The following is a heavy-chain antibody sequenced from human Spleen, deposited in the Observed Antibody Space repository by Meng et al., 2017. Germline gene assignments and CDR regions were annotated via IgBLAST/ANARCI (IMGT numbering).Heavy chain of an antibody. CDR1: GFTFSRYW. CDR2: INSDGSST. D-gene: IGHD1-26*01. CDR3: AKDLVTQWFDP. V-gene: IGHV3-74*01. J-gene: IGHJ5*02. Sequence: GESLKISCAASGFTFSRYWMHWVRQAPGKGLVWVSRINSDGSSTSYADSVKGRFTISRDNSKNTLYLQMNSLRVEDTAVYYCAKDLVTQWFDPWGQGTLVTVSS.